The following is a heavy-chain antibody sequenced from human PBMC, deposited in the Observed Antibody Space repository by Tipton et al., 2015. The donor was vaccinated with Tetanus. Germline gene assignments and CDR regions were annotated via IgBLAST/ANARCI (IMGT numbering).Heavy chain of an antibody. CDR1: GFTFSSYW. CDR3: ARDRFVVAATRWFDP. D-gene: IGHD2-15*01. V-gene: IGHV3-7*01. CDR2: IKQDGSER. J-gene: IGHJ5*02. Sequence: SLRLSCAASGFTFSSYWMSWVRQAPGKGLEWVANIKQDGSERYYVDSVKGRFTISRDNAKNSLYLQMNSLRAEDTAVYYCARDRFVVAATRWFDPWGQGTLVTVSS.